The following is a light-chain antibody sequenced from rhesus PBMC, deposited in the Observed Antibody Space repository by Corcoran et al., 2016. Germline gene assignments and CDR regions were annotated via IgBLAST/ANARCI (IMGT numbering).Light chain of an antibody. CDR3: QQHNSYPFT. V-gene: IGKV1-25*01. CDR1: QGISSS. CDR2: AAS. J-gene: IGKJ3*01. Sequence: DIQMTQSPSSLSASVGDRVTITCRASQGISSSLAWYQQKPGKAPKLLIYAASTLQSGVPSRFSGSGSGTEFTLTISSLQTEDFATYYCQQHNSYPFTFGPGTKLDIK.